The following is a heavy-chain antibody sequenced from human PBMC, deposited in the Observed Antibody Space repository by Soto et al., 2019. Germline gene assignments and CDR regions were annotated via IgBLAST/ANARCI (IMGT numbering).Heavy chain of an antibody. CDR3: ARTLFRTTVVTPSDS. Sequence: QVQLVESGGGVVQPGRSLRLSCAASGFTFNIYAIHWVRQAPGKGLEWVAVISYEGSNKYYADSVKGRVTISRDNSKNTVDLQMSSLRAEDTAMYYCARTLFRTTVVTPSDSRGQGTLVTVSS. CDR1: GFTFNIYA. V-gene: IGHV3-30-3*01. J-gene: IGHJ4*02. D-gene: IGHD2-21*02. CDR2: ISYEGSNK.